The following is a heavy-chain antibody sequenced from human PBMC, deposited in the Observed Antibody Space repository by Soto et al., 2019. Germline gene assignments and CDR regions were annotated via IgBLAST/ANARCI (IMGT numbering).Heavy chain of an antibody. D-gene: IGHD2-15*01. Sequence: VGSLRLSCAASGFTFSSYGMHWVRQAPGKGLEWVALIWFDGSDKYYTESVKGRFTISRDNSKSTLYLQMNSLRAEDTAVYYCARLYCSASSCYSVGAFDIRGQGTTVTVSS. V-gene: IGHV3-33*01. CDR1: GFTFSSYG. J-gene: IGHJ3*02. CDR3: ARLYCSASSCYSVGAFDI. CDR2: IWFDGSDK.